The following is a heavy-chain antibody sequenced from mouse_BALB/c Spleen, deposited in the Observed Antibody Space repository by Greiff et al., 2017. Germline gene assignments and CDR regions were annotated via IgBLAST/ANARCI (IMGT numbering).Heavy chain of an antibody. CDR1: GYSITSGYY. D-gene: IGHD3-2*01. CDR3: AQLDSSGYFDY. J-gene: IGHJ2*01. Sequence: EVQLQQSGPGLVKPSQSLSLTCSVTGYSITSGYYWNWIRQFPGNKLEWMGYISYDGSNNYNPSLKNRISITRDTSKNQFFLKLKSVTTEDTATYYCAQLDSSGYFDYWGQGTTLTVSS. CDR2: ISYDGSN. V-gene: IGHV3-6*02.